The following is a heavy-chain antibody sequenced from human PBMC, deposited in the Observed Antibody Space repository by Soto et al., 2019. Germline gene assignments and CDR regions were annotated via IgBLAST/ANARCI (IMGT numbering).Heavy chain of an antibody. Sequence: GESLKISCTGIGYSFTAYWIGWVRQMPGKGLEWMGFIYPADSDTKYSPSFQGQVTISADKSITTAYLQWSSLKASDTAMYYCAIGYCSTTSFDHWFDPWGPGTLVIVSS. CDR2: IYPADSDT. CDR1: GYSFTAYW. J-gene: IGHJ5*02. CDR3: AIGYCSTTSFDHWFDP. D-gene: IGHD2-2*01. V-gene: IGHV5-51*01.